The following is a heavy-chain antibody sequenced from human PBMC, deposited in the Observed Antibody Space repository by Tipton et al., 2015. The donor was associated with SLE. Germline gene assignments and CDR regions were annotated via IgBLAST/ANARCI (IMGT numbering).Heavy chain of an antibody. Sequence: LRLSCAVYGGSFSGYYWSGIGQPPGKGLEWIGEINHSGSTNYNPSLKSRVTISVDTSKNKFSLKLSSVTAADTAVYYCARGRSSGWYAVFDYWGQGTLVTVSS. J-gene: IGHJ4*02. V-gene: IGHV4-34*01. CDR1: GGSFSGYY. CDR2: INHSGST. CDR3: ARGRSSGWYAVFDY. D-gene: IGHD6-19*01.